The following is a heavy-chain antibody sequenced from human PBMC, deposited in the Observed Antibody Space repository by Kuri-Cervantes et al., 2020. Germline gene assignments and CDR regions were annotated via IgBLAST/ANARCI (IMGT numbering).Heavy chain of an antibody. CDR2: INPSGGST. Sequence: ASVKVSCKASGYTFTSYYMHWVRQAPGQGLEWMGIINPSGGSTSYAQKFQGRVTMTRDTPISTAYMELSRLRSDDTAVYYCARRYLDGGADYWGQGTLVTVSS. CDR1: GYTFTSYY. J-gene: IGHJ4*02. D-gene: IGHD3/OR15-3a*01. V-gene: IGHV1-46*01. CDR3: ARRYLDGGADY.